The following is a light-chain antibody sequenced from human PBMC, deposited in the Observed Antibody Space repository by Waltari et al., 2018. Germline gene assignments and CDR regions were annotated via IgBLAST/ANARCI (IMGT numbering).Light chain of an antibody. J-gene: IGKJ1*01. CDR2: WAS. V-gene: IGKV4-1*01. CDR3: QQYYSTPQT. CDR1: QSVLYSSNNKNY. Sequence: DIVMTQSPDSLAVSLGERATINCKSSQSVLYSSNNKNYLDWYQQKPGQPPKLLIYWASTRESGVPDRFSGSGSGTDFTLTISSLQAEDGAVYYCQQYYSTPQTFGQGTKVEIK.